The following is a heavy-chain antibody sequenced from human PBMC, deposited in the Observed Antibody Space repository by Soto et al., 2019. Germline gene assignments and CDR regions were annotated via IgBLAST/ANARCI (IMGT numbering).Heavy chain of an antibody. D-gene: IGHD3-10*01. J-gene: IGHJ4*02. CDR1: GGTFSSYA. CDR2: IIPIFGTA. CDR3: ARGRKFGPTELNFDY. Sequence: ASVKVSCKASGGTFSSYAISWVRQAPGQGLEWMGGIIPIFGTANYAQKFQGRVTITADESTSTACMELSSLRSEDTAVYYCARGRKFGPTELNFDYWGQGTLVTVSS. V-gene: IGHV1-69*13.